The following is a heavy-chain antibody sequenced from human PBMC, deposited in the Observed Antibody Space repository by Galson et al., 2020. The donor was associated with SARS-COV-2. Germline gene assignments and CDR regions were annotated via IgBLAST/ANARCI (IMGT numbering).Heavy chain of an antibody. V-gene: IGHV1-18*04. CDR3: ARDLYSDGFPVNNWFDP. Sequence: ASVKVSCKSSGYTFTSYGISWVRQSPGQGLEWMGWIIAYNGNTNYAQKLQGRVTMTTDTSTSTAYMELRSLRSDDTAVYYCARDLYSDGFPVNNWFDPWGKGTLVTVSS. D-gene: IGHD5-18*01. J-gene: IGHJ5*02. CDR2: IIAYNGNT. CDR1: GYTFTSYG.